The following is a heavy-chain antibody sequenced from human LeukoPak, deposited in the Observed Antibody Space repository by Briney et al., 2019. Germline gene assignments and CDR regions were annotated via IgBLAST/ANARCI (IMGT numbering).Heavy chain of an antibody. CDR1: GYSFTSNW. V-gene: IGHV5-51*01. CDR3: ARLFGAVASNFGY. J-gene: IGHJ4*02. D-gene: IGHD6-19*01. CDR2: IHPGDSDT. Sequence: GESLKISCKASGYSFTSNWIGWVRQMPGKGLEWMAIIHPGDSDTRYSPSFQGQVTISADKSISTAYLQWSSLKASDTAMYYCARLFGAVASNFGYWGQGTLVTVSS.